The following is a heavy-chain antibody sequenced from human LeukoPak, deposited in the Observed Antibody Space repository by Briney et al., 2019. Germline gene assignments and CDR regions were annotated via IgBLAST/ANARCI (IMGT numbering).Heavy chain of an antibody. CDR2: IYYSGST. J-gene: IGHJ6*02. Sequence: SGTLSLTCAVSGGSISSSNWWSWVRQPPGKGLEWIGSIYYSGSTYYNPSLKSRVTISVDTSKNQFSLKLSSVTAADTAVYYCARSMDGMDVWGQGTTVTVSS. CDR3: ARSMDGMDV. CDR1: GGSISSSNW. D-gene: IGHD2/OR15-2a*01. V-gene: IGHV4-4*02.